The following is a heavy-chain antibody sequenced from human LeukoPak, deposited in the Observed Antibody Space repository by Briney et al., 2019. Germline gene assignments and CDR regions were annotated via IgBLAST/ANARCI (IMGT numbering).Heavy chain of an antibody. D-gene: IGHD3-10*01. CDR2: IIPIFGTA. J-gene: IGHJ6*02. CDR3: ASSGRYYYGSGTDKQLLYYYYYYGMDV. V-gene: IGHV1-69*13. CDR1: GGTFSSYA. Sequence: SVKVSCKASGGTFSSYAISWVRQAPGQGLEWMGGIIPIFGTANCAQKFQGRVTITADESTSTAYMELSSLRSEDTAVYYCASSGRYYYGSGTDKQLLYYYYYYGMDVWAKGPRSPSP.